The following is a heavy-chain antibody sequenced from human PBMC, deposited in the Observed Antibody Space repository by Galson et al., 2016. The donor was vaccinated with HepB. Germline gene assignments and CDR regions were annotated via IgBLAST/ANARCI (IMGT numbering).Heavy chain of an antibody. CDR1: GYRFDKYW. Sequence: QSGAEVKKSGESLKISCKGSGYRFDKYWIGWVRQRPGKGLEWMGSIYPGDSDIRNSPSFEGQVTMSADKSITTAYLQWNTLKASDTAIYFCARGNASVLDVYFYGMDGWGQGTTVTVS. V-gene: IGHV5-51*01. J-gene: IGHJ6*02. D-gene: IGHD5/OR15-5a*01. CDR3: ARGNASVLDVYFYGMDG. CDR2: IYPGDSDI.